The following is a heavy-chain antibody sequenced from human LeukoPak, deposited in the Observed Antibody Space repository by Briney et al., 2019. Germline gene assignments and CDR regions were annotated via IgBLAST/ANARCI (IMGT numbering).Heavy chain of an antibody. Sequence: PGGSLRLSCAASGFTFSTYWMHWVRQAPGKGLVWVSHINSDGRNTTYADSVTGRSTISRDNAKNTLYLQMNSLRAEDTAVYYCARVLAQQQGYWGQGTLVTVSS. V-gene: IGHV3-74*01. CDR3: ARVLAQQQGY. CDR2: INSDGRNT. CDR1: GFTFSTYW. D-gene: IGHD6-13*01. J-gene: IGHJ4*02.